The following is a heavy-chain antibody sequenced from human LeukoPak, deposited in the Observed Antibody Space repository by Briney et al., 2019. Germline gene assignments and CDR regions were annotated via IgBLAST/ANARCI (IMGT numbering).Heavy chain of an antibody. CDR2: IYPGDSDT. Sequence: GESLKISCKGSGYSFASHWIGWVRQMPGKGLEWMGIIYPGDSDTRCSPSFQGQVTISADKSISTAYLQWSGLKASDTAMYYCAIRYSGSYNDYWGQGTQVTVSS. CDR3: AIRYSGSYNDY. J-gene: IGHJ4*02. D-gene: IGHD1-26*01. V-gene: IGHV5-51*01. CDR1: GYSFASHW.